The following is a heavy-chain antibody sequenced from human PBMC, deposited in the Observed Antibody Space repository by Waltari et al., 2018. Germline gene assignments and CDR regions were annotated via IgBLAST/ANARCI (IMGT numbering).Heavy chain of an antibody. J-gene: IGHJ3*02. D-gene: IGHD3-3*01. CDR2: IYHSGST. V-gene: IGHV4-38-2*02. CDR3: ARDQYYDFWSGYYTRSSGAFDI. CDR1: GYSISSGYY. Sequence: QVQLQESGPGLVKPSETLSLTCAVSGYSISSGYYWGWIRQPPGKGLEWIGSIYHSGSTYYNPSLKSRVTISVDTSKNQFSLKLSSVTAADTAVYYCARDQYYDFWSGYYTRSSGAFDIWGQGTMVTVSS.